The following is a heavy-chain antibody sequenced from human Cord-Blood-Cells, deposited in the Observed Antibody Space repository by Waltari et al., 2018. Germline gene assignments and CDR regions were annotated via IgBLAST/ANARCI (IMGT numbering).Heavy chain of an antibody. CDR1: GGSFSGYY. CDR2: INHSGST. Sequence: QMQLQQWGAGLLKPSETLSLTCAVYGGSFSGYYWSWIRQPPGKGLEWIGEINHSGSTNYNPSLKSRVTISVDTSKNQFSLKLSSVTAADTAVYYCARYLDDSIAAAGTSAFDIWGQGTMVTVSS. D-gene: IGHD6-13*01. CDR3: ARYLDDSIAAAGTSAFDI. J-gene: IGHJ3*02. V-gene: IGHV4-34*01.